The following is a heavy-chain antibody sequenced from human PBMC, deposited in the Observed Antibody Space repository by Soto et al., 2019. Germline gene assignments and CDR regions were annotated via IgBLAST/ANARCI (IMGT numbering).Heavy chain of an antibody. D-gene: IGHD3-10*01. V-gene: IGHV4-4*07. Sequence: QVHLQESGPGLVKPSETRSLTCTVSGGSISSYYWSWIRQPAGKGLELIGRIYGSGSASYNPSLKSRVTMSLDTSKNQFSLKLSSVTAADTALYYCARDYFGSASSDWGQGTTVTVSS. CDR3: ARDYFGSASSD. J-gene: IGHJ6*02. CDR1: GGSISSYY. CDR2: IYGSGSA.